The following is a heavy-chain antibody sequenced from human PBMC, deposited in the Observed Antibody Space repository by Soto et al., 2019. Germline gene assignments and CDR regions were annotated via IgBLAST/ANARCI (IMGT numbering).Heavy chain of an antibody. Sequence: QVQLVQSGAAVKKPGSSVKVSCKASGGTFSSYAISWVRQAPGQGLEWMGGIIPIFGTAHYAQKFQCRVTITADESTSTAYMELSSLRSEDTAVYYGAISPTARGWFAPWGQGTLVTVST. CDR2: IIPIFGTA. V-gene: IGHV1-69*01. CDR1: GGTFSSYA. D-gene: IGHD4-17*01. J-gene: IGHJ5*02. CDR3: AISPTARGWFAP.